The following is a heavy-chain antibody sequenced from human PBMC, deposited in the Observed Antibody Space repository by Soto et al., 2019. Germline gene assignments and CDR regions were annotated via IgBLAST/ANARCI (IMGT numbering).Heavy chain of an antibody. CDR3: ARELITISGVVTSYYYYGMDV. CDR2: IWFDGSHK. CDR1: GFTFSGYG. Sequence: GGSLRLSCVASGFTFSGYGMHWVRQAPGKGLEWVAVIWFDGSHKYYADSVKGRFTISRDNSRNTLYLQMNGLRAEDTAMYYCARELITISGVVTSYYYYGMDVWGQGTTVTVSS. V-gene: IGHV3-33*01. D-gene: IGHD3-3*01. J-gene: IGHJ6*02.